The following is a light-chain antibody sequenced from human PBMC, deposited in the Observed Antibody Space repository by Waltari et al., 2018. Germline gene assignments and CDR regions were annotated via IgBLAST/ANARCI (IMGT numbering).Light chain of an antibody. CDR2: DVN. CDR3: ASYAGYNNLDVL. CDR1: KRDVGSYKY. V-gene: IGLV2-8*01. Sequence: QSALTQPPSASGSAGQSVTISCTGTKRDVGSYKYVSWYQQLPGEAPKLIIFDVNRRSSGIPDRFSGSKSGNTASLTVSGLQSEDEATYYCASYAGYNNLDVLFGGGTKLTVL. J-gene: IGLJ2*01.